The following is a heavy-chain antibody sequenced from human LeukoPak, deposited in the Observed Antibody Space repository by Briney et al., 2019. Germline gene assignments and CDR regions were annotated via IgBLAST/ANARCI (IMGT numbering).Heavy chain of an antibody. Sequence: SETLSLTCSVSGGSTSDYYWNWIRQPAGQGLEWLGRIYYTGNTAYNPSLESRLTMSLDTAKNQFSLKVTSVTAADTAVYYCARGGTLFTYFDSWGQGALVTVSS. V-gene: IGHV4-4*07. CDR3: ARGGTLFTYFDS. J-gene: IGHJ4*02. CDR2: IYYTGNT. CDR1: GGSTSDYY. D-gene: IGHD3-10*02.